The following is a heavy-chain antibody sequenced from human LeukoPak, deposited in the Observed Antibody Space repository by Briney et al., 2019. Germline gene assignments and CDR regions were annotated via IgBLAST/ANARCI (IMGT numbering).Heavy chain of an antibody. D-gene: IGHD6-19*01. Sequence: GGSLRLSCAASGFTFSTYAMTWVRQAPGKGLEWVSAITNIGGGTFYEDPVKGRFTISRDNSKNTLYLQVNGLRDEDTAVYYCAKFFRNSGWFFDYWDQGTLVTVSS. CDR1: GFTFSTYA. CDR3: AKFFRNSGWFFDY. J-gene: IGHJ4*02. CDR2: ITNIGGGT. V-gene: IGHV3-23*01.